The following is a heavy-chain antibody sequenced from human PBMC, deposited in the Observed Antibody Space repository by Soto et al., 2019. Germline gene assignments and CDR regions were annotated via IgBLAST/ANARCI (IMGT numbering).Heavy chain of an antibody. V-gene: IGHV3-30-3*01. D-gene: IGHD1-26*01. J-gene: IGHJ4*02. Sequence: QVQLVESGGGVVQPGRSLRLSCAASGFTFNKYAMRWVRQAPGKGLEWVAVISYDGNKSYYADSVKGRFTISRDNSKNTLYVQMNSLTAEDTAVYYCARDDSGPEYCFDYWGQGTLVSVSS. CDR1: GFTFNKYA. CDR3: ARDDSGPEYCFDY. CDR2: ISYDGNKS.